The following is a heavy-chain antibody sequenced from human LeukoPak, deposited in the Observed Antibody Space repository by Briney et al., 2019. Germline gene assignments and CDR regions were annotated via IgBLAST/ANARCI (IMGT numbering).Heavy chain of an antibody. J-gene: IGHJ4*02. Sequence: SETLSLTCTVSGGSISSSSYYWGWIRQPPGKGLEWIGSIYYSGSTYYNPSLKSRVTISVDTSKNQFSLKLSSVTAADTAVYYCARPAQHFRAANRYYFDYWGQGTLVTVSS. CDR2: IYYSGST. V-gene: IGHV4-39*01. CDR1: GGSISSSSYY. CDR3: ARPAQHFRAANRYYFDY. D-gene: IGHD2-2*01.